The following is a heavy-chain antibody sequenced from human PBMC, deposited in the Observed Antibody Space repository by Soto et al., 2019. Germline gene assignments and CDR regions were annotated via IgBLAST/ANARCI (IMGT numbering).Heavy chain of an antibody. J-gene: IGHJ6*02. V-gene: IGHV4-39*01. CDR3: ARPNGYYCYGMDV. CDR1: GGSISSSSYY. D-gene: IGHD2-8*01. Sequence: QLQLQESGPGLVKPSETLSLTCTVSGGSISSSSYYWGWIRQPPGKGLEWIGSIYYSGSTYYNPSLKSRVTISVDTSKNQFSLKLSSVTAADTAVYYCARPNGYYCYGMDVWGQGTTVTVSS. CDR2: IYYSGST.